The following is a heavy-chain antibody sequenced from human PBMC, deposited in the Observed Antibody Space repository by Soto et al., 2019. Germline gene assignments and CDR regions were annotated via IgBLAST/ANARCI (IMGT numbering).Heavy chain of an antibody. CDR1: GFTFSSYA. CDR2: TSNDGSNK. D-gene: IGHD3-22*01. V-gene: IGHV3-30-3*01. CDR3: ARDEWEGVDSSGSFFDY. Sequence: ESGGGVVQPGRSLRLSCAASGFTFSSYAMHWVRQAPGKGLEWVAVTSNDGSNKYYADSVKGRFTISRDNAKNTLYLQMNSLRAEDTAVYFCARDEWEGVDSSGSFFDYWGQGTLVTVSS. J-gene: IGHJ4*02.